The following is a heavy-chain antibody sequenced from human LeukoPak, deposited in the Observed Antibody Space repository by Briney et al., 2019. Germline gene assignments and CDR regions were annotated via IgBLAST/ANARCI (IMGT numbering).Heavy chain of an antibody. CDR2: IYPGDSDT. J-gene: IGHJ6*02. Sequence: GGSLQISCQGSGYSFTSYWSGWVRQMPGKGLEWLGIIYPGDSDTRYSPSFQGQVTISADKSISTAYLQCMSLKASDTAMYYCARLSDGSGRYYPLHNKYYYCMDVWGQGTTVTVPS. V-gene: IGHV5-51*01. CDR1: GYSFTSYW. D-gene: IGHD3-10*01. CDR3: ARLSDGSGRYYPLHNKYYYCMDV.